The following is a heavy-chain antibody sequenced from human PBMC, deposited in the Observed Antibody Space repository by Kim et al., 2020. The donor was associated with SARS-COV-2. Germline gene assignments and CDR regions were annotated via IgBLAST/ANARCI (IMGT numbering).Heavy chain of an antibody. CDR3: ARMGVNSVGYFDY. Sequence: SPSFQGQVTISADKSISTAYLQWSSLKASDTAMYYCARMGVNSVGYFDYWGQGTLVTVSA. D-gene: IGHD1-26*01. V-gene: IGHV5-51*01. J-gene: IGHJ4*02.